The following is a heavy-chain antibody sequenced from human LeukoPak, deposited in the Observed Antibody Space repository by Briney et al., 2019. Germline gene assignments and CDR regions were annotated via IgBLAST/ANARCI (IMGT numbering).Heavy chain of an antibody. CDR2: IGTSGGDI. D-gene: IGHD7-27*01. Sequence: GGSLRLSCAASGFTFSNYVMIWVRQTPGKGLEWVSIIGTSGGDIHYADSVKGRFSISRDNSKNTLSLQMNSLRVDDTAVYYCARDPNWGSGYWGQGTLVTVSS. CDR1: GFTFSNYV. CDR3: ARDPNWGSGY. J-gene: IGHJ4*02. V-gene: IGHV3-23*01.